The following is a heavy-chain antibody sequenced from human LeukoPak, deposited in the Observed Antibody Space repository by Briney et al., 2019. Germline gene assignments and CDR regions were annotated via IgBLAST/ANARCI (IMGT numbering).Heavy chain of an antibody. CDR3: ATIPLDTDAFDI. J-gene: IGHJ3*02. CDR2: IYHSGST. V-gene: IGHV4-30-2*01. Sequence: SETLSLTCAVSGGSISSGGYSWSWIRQPPGKGLEWIGYIYHSGSTYYNPSLKSRVTISADRSKNQFSLKLSSVTAADTAVYYCATIPLDTDAFDIWGQGTMVTVSS. D-gene: IGHD2-21*01. CDR1: GGSISSGGYS.